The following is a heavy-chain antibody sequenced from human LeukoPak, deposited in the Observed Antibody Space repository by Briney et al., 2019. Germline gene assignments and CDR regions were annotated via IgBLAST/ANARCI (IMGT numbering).Heavy chain of an antibody. V-gene: IGHV4-34*01. D-gene: IGHD3-10*01. J-gene: IGHJ4*02. CDR2: INHSGST. CDR3: ARGRAGYYGSGSTPFDY. CDR1: GGSFSGYY. Sequence: SETLSLTCAVYGGSFSGYYWSWIRQPPGKGLEWIGEINHSGSTNHNPSLKSRVTISVDTSKNQFSLKLSSVTAADTAVYYCARGRAGYYGSGSTPFDYWGQGTLDTVSS.